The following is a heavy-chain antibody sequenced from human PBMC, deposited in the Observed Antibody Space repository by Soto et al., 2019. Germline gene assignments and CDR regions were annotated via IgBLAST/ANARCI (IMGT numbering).Heavy chain of an antibody. J-gene: IGHJ6*03. V-gene: IGHV6-1*01. Sequence: PSQTLSLTCAISGDSVSSNSAGWNWVRQTPSRGFEWLGRTYYKSKWFNNYAVSVKSRITINPDTSQNQFSLHLDSVTPEDTAVYFCARGSWDDVSGHYYMDVWGKGTTVTVSS. D-gene: IGHD5-12*01. CDR1: GDSVSSNSAG. CDR3: ARGSWDDVSGHYYMDV. CDR2: TYYKSKWFN.